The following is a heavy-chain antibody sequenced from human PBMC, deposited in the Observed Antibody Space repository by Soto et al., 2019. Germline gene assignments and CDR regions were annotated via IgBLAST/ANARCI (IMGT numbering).Heavy chain of an antibody. D-gene: IGHD2-21*02. Sequence: PETLPVRCTGSGGFIRRYDWSGIRQPPGKGLEWIGYIYYSGSTNYNPSLKSRVTISVDTSKNQFSLKLSSVTAADTAVYYCARDGGGDFAEYFQHWGQGTLITVS. J-gene: IGHJ1*01. V-gene: IGHV4-59*01. CDR1: GGFIRRYD. CDR3: ARDGGGDFAEYFQH. CDR2: IYYSGST.